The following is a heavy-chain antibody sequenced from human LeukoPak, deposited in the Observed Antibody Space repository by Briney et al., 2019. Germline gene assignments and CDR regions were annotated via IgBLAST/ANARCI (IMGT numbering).Heavy chain of an antibody. CDR3: ARTNYYDSSGHFDC. V-gene: IGHV1-2*06. J-gene: IGHJ4*02. Sequence: GASVKVSCKASGYTFTSYDINWVRQAPGQGLEWMGRINPNSGGTNYAQKFQGRVTMTRDTSISTAYMELSRLRSDDTAVYYCARTNYYDSSGHFDCWGQGTLVTVSS. CDR2: INPNSGGT. D-gene: IGHD3-22*01. CDR1: GYTFTSYD.